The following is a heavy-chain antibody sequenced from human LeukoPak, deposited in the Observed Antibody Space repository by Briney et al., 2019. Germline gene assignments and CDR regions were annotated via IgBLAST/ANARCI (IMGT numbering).Heavy chain of an antibody. CDR3: IADRTGNYL. V-gene: IGHV3-21*04. CDR1: GFTFSSYS. D-gene: IGHD3-10*01. CDR2: ISSSSSYI. J-gene: IGHJ5*02. Sequence: GGSLRLSCAASGFTFSSYSMNWVRQAPGKGLEGVSSISSSSSYIYYADSVKGRFTISRDNAKNSLYLQMNSLKTEDTAVYYCIADRTGNYLCGQGTLVTVSS.